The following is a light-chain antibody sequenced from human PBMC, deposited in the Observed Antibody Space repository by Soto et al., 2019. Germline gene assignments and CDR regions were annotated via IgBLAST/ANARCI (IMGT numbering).Light chain of an antibody. CDR2: DAS. J-gene: IGKJ1*01. V-gene: IGKV1-5*01. CDR3: QQYKTYSPWT. Sequence: IHMTQSPSTLSASVGDRVSITCRANQSLSSWLAWYQQKPGKAPKLLISDASTLASGVPSRFSGSGSGTEFTLTISSLLPDDFATYYCQQYKTYSPWTFGQGTKVDIK. CDR1: QSLSSW.